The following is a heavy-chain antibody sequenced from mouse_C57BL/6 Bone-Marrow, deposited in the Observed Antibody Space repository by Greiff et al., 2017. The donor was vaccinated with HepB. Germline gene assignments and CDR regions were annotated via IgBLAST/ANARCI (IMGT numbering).Heavy chain of an antibody. V-gene: IGHV1-81*01. J-gene: IGHJ4*01. Sequence: VKLQQSGAELARPGASVKLSCKASGYTFTSYGISWVKQRTGQGLEWIGRIYPRSGNTYYNEKFKGKATLTADKSASTAYMELRSLTSEDSAVYFCARSGGNLGAMDYWGQGTSVTVSS. D-gene: IGHD2-1*01. CDR2: IYPRSGNT. CDR3: ARSGGNLGAMDY. CDR1: GYTFTSYG.